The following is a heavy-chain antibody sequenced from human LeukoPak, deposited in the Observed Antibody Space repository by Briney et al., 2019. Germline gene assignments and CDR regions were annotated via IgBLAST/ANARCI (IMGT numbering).Heavy chain of an antibody. CDR1: GGSISSYY. J-gene: IGHJ3*02. V-gene: IGHV4-59*01. CDR2: IHYSGST. Sequence: SETLSLTGTVSGGSISSYYWSWIRQSPGKGLEWIGYIHYSGSTNYNPSLKSRVTISVDTSKNQFSLKLSSVTAADTAVYYCARDPRSGSYRDAFDIWGQGKMVTVSS. D-gene: IGHD1-26*01. CDR3: ARDPRSGSYRDAFDI.